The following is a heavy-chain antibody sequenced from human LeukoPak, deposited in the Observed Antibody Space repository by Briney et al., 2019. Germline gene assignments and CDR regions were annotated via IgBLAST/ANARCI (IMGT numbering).Heavy chain of an antibody. CDR2: IYYSGSA. V-gene: IGHV4-59*01. CDR1: GGSISPYY. Sequence: SETLSLTCTVSGGSISPYYWNWIRQPPGKGLEWIGYIYYSGSADYNPALKSRVTISVDTSKNQISLKLSSVTAADTAVYYCARTNAFDIWGQGTMVTVSS. CDR3: ARTNAFDI. J-gene: IGHJ3*02.